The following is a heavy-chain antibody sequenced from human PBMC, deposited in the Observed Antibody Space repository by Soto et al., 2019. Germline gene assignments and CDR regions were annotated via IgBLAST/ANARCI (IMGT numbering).Heavy chain of an antibody. D-gene: IGHD3-16*01. J-gene: IGHJ4*02. CDR1: GYSISSGYY. V-gene: IGHV4-38-2*01. CDR2: IYHSGST. Sequence: SETLSLTCAVSGYSISSGYYWGWIRQPPGKGLEWIGSIYHSGSTYYNPSLKSRVTISVDTSKNQFSLKLSSVTAADTAVYYCASGGDYDYVWGSYGYWGQGTLVTVS. CDR3: ASGGDYDYVWGSYGY.